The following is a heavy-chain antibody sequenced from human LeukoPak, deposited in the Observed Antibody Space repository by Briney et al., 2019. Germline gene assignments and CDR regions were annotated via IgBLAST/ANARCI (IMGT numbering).Heavy chain of an antibody. J-gene: IGHJ4*02. D-gene: IGHD5-12*01. CDR2: IIPILGIA. V-gene: IGHV1-69*02. CDR3: EGRGYSGYVLDY. CDR1: GYTLTELS. Sequence: GASVKVSCKVSGYTLTELSMHWVRQAPGQGLEWMGRIIPILGIANYAQKFQGRVTITADKSTSTAYMELSSLRSEDTAVYYCEGRGYSGYVLDYWGQGTLVTVSS.